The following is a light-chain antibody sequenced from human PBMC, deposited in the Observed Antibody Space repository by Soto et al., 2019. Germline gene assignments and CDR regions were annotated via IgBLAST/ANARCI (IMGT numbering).Light chain of an antibody. V-gene: IGLV6-57*04. J-gene: IGLJ2*01. CDR2: ENN. CDR3: QSYDSSNVI. CDR1: SGNIASNS. Sequence: NFMLTQPHSVSESPGKTVTISCTRSSGNIASNSVQWYQQRPGSAPTTVIYENNQRPSGVPDRFSGSIDSSSNSASLTLSGLRTEDEADYYCQSYDSSNVIFGGGTQLTVL.